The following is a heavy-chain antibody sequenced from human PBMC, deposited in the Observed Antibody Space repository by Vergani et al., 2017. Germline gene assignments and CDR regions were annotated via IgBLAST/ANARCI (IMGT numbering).Heavy chain of an antibody. J-gene: IGHJ2*01. CDR3: ASGKYYSDSTSHFRGGYFDV. CDR2: IYNSGNG. CDR1: GDSIISRSYY. Sequence: QMQLQESGPGLVKASETLSLTCTVSGDSIISRSYYWGWIRQPPGKGLEWIGSIYNSGNGDSSSSLKSRVTISADTSKNQFSLRLMSVTAADTAVYYCASGKYYSDSTSHFRGGYFDVWGRGTLVTVPS. D-gene: IGHD3-22*01. V-gene: IGHV4-39*01.